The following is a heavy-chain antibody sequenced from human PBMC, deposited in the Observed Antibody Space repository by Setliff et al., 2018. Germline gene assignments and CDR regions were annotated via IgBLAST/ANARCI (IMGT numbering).Heavy chain of an antibody. D-gene: IGHD4-17*01. J-gene: IGHJ3*02. CDR2: IKSKTDGGTT. CDR3: TTTDYGDPADI. V-gene: IGHV3-15*01. CDR1: GFTFSNAW. Sequence: GESLRLSCAASGFTFSNAWMSWVRQAPGKGLEWVGRIKSKTDGGTTDYAAPVKGRFTISRDDSKNTLYLQMNSLKTEDTAVYYCTTTDYGDPADIWGQGTMVTVSS.